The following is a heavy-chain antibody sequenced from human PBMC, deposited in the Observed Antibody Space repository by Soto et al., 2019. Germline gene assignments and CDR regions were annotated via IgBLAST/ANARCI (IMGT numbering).Heavy chain of an antibody. CDR2: IFYSGST. D-gene: IGHD3-16*02. CDR3: ARLFKSYYFDY. J-gene: IGHJ4*02. V-gene: IGHV4-59*12. CDR1: GGSINSYY. Sequence: SETLSLTCTVSGGSINSYYWSWIRQPPGKGLEWIGFIFYSGSTNYNPSLKSRVTISVDTSKNQFSLKLSSVTAADTAVYYCARLFKSYYFDYWGQGTLVTVSS.